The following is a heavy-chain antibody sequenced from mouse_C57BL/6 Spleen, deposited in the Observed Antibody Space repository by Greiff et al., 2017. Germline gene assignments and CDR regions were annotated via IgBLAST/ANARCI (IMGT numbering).Heavy chain of an antibody. CDR1: GYTFTSYW. CDR3: ARDSWGFAY. V-gene: IGHV1-61*01. J-gene: IGHJ3*01. D-gene: IGHD1-1*01. Sequence: QVQLQQPGAELVRPGSSVKLSCKASGYTFTSYWMDWVKQRPGQGLEWIGNIYPSDSETHYNQKFKDKATLTVDKSSSTAYMQLSSLTSEDSAVYCCARDSWGFAYWGQGTLVTVSA. CDR2: IYPSDSET.